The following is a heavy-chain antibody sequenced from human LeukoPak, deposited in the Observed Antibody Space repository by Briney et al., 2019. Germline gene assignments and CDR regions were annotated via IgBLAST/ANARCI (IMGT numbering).Heavy chain of an antibody. Sequence: SGGSLRLSCAASGFTFSSYLMSWVRQAPGKGLEWVANIKQDGSEKYYVDSVKGRFTISKDNAKNSLYLQMNSLRAEDTAAYYCARDRGVGATSPSWGQGTLVTVSS. V-gene: IGHV3-7*01. J-gene: IGHJ5*02. CDR1: GFTFSSYL. CDR2: IKQDGSEK. CDR3: ARDRGVGATSPS. D-gene: IGHD1-26*01.